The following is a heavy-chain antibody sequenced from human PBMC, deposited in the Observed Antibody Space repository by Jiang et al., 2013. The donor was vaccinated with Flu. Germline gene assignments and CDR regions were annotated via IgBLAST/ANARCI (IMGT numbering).Heavy chain of an antibody. CDR3: ARLAVMYYFDY. J-gene: IGHJ4*02. CDR2: IYPGDSDT. D-gene: IGHD2-21*01. CDR1: GYSFTSYW. V-gene: IGHV5-51*01. Sequence: SGYSFTSYWIGWVRQMPGKAWSGWGIIYPGDSDTRYSPSFQGQVTISADKSISTAYLQWSSLKASDTAMYYCARLAVMYYFDYWGQGTLVTVSS.